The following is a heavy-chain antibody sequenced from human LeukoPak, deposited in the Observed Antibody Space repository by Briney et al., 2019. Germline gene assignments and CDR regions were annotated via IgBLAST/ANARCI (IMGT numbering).Heavy chain of an antibody. Sequence: PGGSLRLSCAASGFTFSSYAMHWVRQAPGKGLEWVAVISYDGSNKYYADSVKGRFTLSRDNSKNTLYLQMNSLRAEDTAVYYCARDRGDIVVVPGGFDYWGQGTLVTVSS. CDR1: GFTFSSYA. D-gene: IGHD2-2*01. CDR2: ISYDGSNK. V-gene: IGHV3-30-3*01. CDR3: ARDRGDIVVVPGGFDY. J-gene: IGHJ4*02.